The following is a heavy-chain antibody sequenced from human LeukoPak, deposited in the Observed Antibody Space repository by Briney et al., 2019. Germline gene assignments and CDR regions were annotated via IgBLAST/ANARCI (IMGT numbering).Heavy chain of an antibody. V-gene: IGHV1-2*02. CDR2: INPNSGGT. CDR1: GYTLTELS. Sequence: ASVKVSCKVSGYTLTELSMHWVRQAPGQGLEWMGWINPNSGGTNYAQKFQGRVTMTRDTSISTAYMELSRLRSDDTAVYYCARGGVAAAGISDYWGQGTLVTVSS. CDR3: ARGGVAAAGISDY. J-gene: IGHJ4*02. D-gene: IGHD6-13*01.